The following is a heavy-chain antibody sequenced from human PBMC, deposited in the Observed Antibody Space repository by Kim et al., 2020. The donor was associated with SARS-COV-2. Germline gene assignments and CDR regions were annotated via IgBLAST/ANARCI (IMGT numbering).Heavy chain of an antibody. Sequence: SVKGRFTISRDRSSNTMYVQMDSLRPDDSAFYYCARRVYYHAGIYYPFDLWGQGTLVTVSS. V-gene: IGHV3-30*01. J-gene: IGHJ4*02. CDR3: ARRVYYHAGIYYPFDL. D-gene: IGHD1-26*01.